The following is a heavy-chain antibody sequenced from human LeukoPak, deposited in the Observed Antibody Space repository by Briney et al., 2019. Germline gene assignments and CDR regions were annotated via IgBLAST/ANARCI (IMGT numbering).Heavy chain of an antibody. CDR1: GYTFTSYG. CDR2: ISAYNGNT. CDR3: ARGVGQGGDY. J-gene: IGHJ4*02. V-gene: IGHV1-18*01. Sequence: GASVKVSCKASGYTFTSYGISWVRQAPGQGLEWMGWISAYNGNTNYAQKFQGRVTMTRNTSISTAYMELSSLRSEDTAVYYCARGVGQGGDYWGQGTLVTVSS. D-gene: IGHD3-10*01.